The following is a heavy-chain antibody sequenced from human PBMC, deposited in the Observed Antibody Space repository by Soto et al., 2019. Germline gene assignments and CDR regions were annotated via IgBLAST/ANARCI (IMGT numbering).Heavy chain of an antibody. J-gene: IGHJ4*02. D-gene: IGHD5-12*01. CDR2: IHYNGNT. Sequence: QVQLQVSAPGLVKPSETLSLTCTVSGDSISAYSWSWVRQPPGKGLEWIGNIHYNGNTKYNPSLTSRVTMSVATSKNQFSLKLISVTAADTAKYFCAREGNLGRWLQPLDFWGQGTLVTVSS. CDR3: AREGNLGRWLQPLDF. CDR1: GDSISAYS. V-gene: IGHV4-59*01.